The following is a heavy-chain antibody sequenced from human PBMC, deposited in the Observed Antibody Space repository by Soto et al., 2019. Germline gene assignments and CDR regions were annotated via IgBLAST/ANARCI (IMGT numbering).Heavy chain of an antibody. V-gene: IGHV3-48*01. CDR3: ARDRVGLWFGGALDV. Sequence: GGSLRLSCAASGFTFSSYSMNWVRQAPGKGLEWVSYISSSSSTIYYADSVKGRFTISRDNAKNSLYLQMNSLRAEDTAVYYCARDRVGLWFGGALDVWGKGTTVTVSS. CDR1: GFTFSSYS. CDR2: ISSSSSTI. D-gene: IGHD3-10*01. J-gene: IGHJ6*04.